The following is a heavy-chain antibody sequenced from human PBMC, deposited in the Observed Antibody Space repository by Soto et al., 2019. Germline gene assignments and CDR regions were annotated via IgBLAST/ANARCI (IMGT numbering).Heavy chain of an antibody. V-gene: IGHV3-21*01. CDR3: ARGHRDRNLWFGELLARWGMDV. D-gene: IGHD3-10*01. Sequence: EVQLVESGGGLVKPGGSLRLSCAASGFTFSSYSMNWVRQAPGKGLEWVSSISSSSSYIYYADSVKGRFTISRDNAKNSLYLQMNSLRAEDTAVYYCARGHRDRNLWFGELLARWGMDVWGQGTTVTVSS. J-gene: IGHJ6*02. CDR1: GFTFSSYS. CDR2: ISSSSSYI.